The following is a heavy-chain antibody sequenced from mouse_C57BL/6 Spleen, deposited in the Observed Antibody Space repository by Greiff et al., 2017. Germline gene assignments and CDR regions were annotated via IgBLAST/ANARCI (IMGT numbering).Heavy chain of an antibody. J-gene: IGHJ1*03. CDR3: ARGRDGYWYCDV. D-gene: IGHD2-3*01. CDR2: IWSGGST. Sequence: VQLQQSGPGLVQPSQSLSITCTVSGFSLTSYGVHWVRQSPGKGLEWLGVIWSGGSTDYNAAFIFRLSISKDNSKSQVFFKMNSLQADDTAIYYCARGRDGYWYCDVWGTGTTVTVSS. V-gene: IGHV2-2*01. CDR1: GFSLTSYG.